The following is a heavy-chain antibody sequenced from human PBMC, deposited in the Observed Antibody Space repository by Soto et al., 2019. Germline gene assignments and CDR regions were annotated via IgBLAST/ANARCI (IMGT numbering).Heavy chain of an antibody. J-gene: IGHJ6*02. CDR1: GFTFSDYG. V-gene: IGHV3-23*01. CDR2: ISGGGGTT. Sequence: GGSLRLSCAASGFTFSDYGMSWVRQAPGKGLEWVSGISGGGGTTNYADSVKGRFTISRDNSKNTLYLQMNSLRAEDTAVYYCTRRLITAKYYYGMDVWGQGTTVTVSS. D-gene: IGHD3-22*01. CDR3: TRRLITAKYYYGMDV.